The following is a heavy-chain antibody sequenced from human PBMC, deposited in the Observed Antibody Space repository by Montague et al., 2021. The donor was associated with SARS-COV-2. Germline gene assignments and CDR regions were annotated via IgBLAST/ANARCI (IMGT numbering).Heavy chain of an antibody. Sequence: SETLSLTCAVYGGSLSGYYWSWIRQPPGKGLEWIGEINHSGSTNYNPSLKSRVTISVDTSKNHFSLKLSSVTAADTAAYYCARGWPYGSCGRVDYWGQGTLVTVSS. CDR2: INHSGST. J-gene: IGHJ4*02. V-gene: IGHV4-34*01. CDR3: ARGWPYGSCGRVDY. D-gene: IGHD2-15*01. CDR1: GGSLSGYY.